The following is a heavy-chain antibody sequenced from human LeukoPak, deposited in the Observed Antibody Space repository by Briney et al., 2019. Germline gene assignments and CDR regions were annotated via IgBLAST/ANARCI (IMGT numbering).Heavy chain of an antibody. D-gene: IGHD5-18*01. V-gene: IGHV3-23*01. CDR1: GFTFVSYA. J-gene: IGHJ4*02. Sequence: GGSLRLSCAASGFTFVSYAMTWVRQAPGRGLEWVSAINGGGDTTYYADSVKGRFTISRDKSKNTMYLQMNSLRAEDTALYYCAKALDTYGYMRFDFWGQGTLVTVSS. CDR3: AKALDTYGYMRFDF. CDR2: INGGGDTT.